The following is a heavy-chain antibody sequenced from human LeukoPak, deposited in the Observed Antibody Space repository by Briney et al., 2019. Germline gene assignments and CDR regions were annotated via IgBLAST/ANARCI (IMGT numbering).Heavy chain of an antibody. CDR2: IYYSGST. CDR3: ARYSYGSKYYFDY. V-gene: IGHV4-31*03. CDR1: GGSISSGGYY. D-gene: IGHD5-18*01. Sequence: PSETLSLNCTVSGGSISSGGYYWSWIRQHPGKGLEWIGYIYYSGSTYYNPSLKSRVTISVDTSKNQFSLKLSSVTAADTAVYYCARYSYGSKYYFDYWGQGTLVTVSS. J-gene: IGHJ4*02.